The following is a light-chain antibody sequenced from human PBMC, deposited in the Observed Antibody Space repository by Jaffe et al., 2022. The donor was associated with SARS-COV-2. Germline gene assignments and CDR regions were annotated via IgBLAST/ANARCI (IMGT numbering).Light chain of an antibody. Sequence: QSALTQPASVSGSPGQSITISCTGTSSDVGGYNYVSWYQQLPGKAPKLMIFEVSSRPSGVSNRFSGSKSGNTASLTISGLQAEDEADYYCSSYTSTNAGVVFGGGTKLTVL. CDR1: SSDVGGYNY. V-gene: IGLV2-14*01. CDR3: SSYTSTNAGVV. J-gene: IGLJ2*01. CDR2: EVS.